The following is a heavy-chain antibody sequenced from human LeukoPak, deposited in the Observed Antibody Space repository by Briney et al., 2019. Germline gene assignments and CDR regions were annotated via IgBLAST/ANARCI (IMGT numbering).Heavy chain of an antibody. CDR3: ARVRWLHPLDY. J-gene: IGHJ4*02. Sequence: SETLSLTCTVSGGSISSYYWSWIRQPPGKGLEWIGYIYYSGSTNYNPSLKSRVTISVDTSKNQFSLKLSSVTAADTAVYYCARVRWLHPLDYWGQGTLVTVSS. CDR2: IYYSGST. V-gene: IGHV4-59*12. D-gene: IGHD5-12*01. CDR1: GGSISSYY.